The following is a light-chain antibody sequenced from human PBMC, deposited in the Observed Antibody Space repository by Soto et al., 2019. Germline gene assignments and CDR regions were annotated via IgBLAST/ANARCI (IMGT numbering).Light chain of an antibody. CDR2: WAS. Sequence: DIVMTQSPDSLPVSLGERATINCKSSQSVLYSSTNKNYLAWFQQKPGQPPKLLIYWASARDSGVPDRFSGSGSGTDFTLTISSQQAEDVAVYYCQQYYSTPPTFGQGTKVEI. V-gene: IGKV4-1*01. CDR3: QQYYSTPPT. CDR1: QSVLYSSTNKNY. J-gene: IGKJ1*01.